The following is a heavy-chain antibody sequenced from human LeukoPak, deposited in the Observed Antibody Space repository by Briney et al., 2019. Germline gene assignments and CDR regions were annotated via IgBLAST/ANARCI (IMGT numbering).Heavy chain of an antibody. V-gene: IGHV3-23*01. CDR2: ISGSGGST. J-gene: IGHJ4*02. Sequence: GGSLRLSCAASGFTFSSYAMSWVRQAPGKGLEWVSAISGSGGSTYYADSVKGRFTISRDNSKNTLYLQMNSLRAEDTAVYYCANPNVRDDILTGPSYDYWGQGTLVTVSS. D-gene: IGHD3-9*01. CDR3: ANPNVRDDILTGPSYDY. CDR1: GFTFSSYA.